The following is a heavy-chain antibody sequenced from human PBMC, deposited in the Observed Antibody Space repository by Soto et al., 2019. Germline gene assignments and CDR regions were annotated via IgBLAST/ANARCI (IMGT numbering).Heavy chain of an antibody. D-gene: IGHD4-17*01. Sequence: PSETLSLTCTVSGGSISSYYWSWIRQPPGKGLEWIGYIYYSGSTNYNPSLKSRVTISVDTSKNQFSLKLSSVTAADTAVYYCARYSDSPSTWFDPWGQGNLVTVSS. CDR2: IYYSGST. CDR1: GGSISSYY. V-gene: IGHV4-59*01. CDR3: ARYSDSPSTWFDP. J-gene: IGHJ5*02.